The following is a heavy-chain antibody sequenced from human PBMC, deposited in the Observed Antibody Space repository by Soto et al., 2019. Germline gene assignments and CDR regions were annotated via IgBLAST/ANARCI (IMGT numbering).Heavy chain of an antibody. D-gene: IGHD6-13*01. V-gene: IGHV3-30*18. CDR1: GFTFSSYG. J-gene: IGHJ4*02. CDR2: ISYDGSNK. Sequence: VGSLRLSCAASGFTFSSYGMHWVRQAPGKGLEWVAVISYDGSNKYYADSVKGRFTISRDNSKNTLYLQMNGLRAEDTAVYYCAKGGRIAAAGDFDYWGQGTLVTVSS. CDR3: AKGGRIAAAGDFDY.